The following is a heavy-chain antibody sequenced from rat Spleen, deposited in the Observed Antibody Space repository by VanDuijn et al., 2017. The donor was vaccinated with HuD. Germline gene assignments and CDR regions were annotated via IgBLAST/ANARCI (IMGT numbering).Heavy chain of an antibody. CDR2: ISFDGSGT. CDR3: ASSDYYSGDYFDY. D-gene: IGHD1-1*01. CDR1: GFTFSDYY. J-gene: IGHJ2*01. Sequence: EVQLVESDGGLVQPGRSLKLSCAASGFTFSDYYMAWVRQAPTKGLEWVATISFDGSGTYYRDSVKGRFTISRDNAESTLYLQMDSLRSEDTATYYCASSDYYSGDYFDYWGQGVMVTVSS. V-gene: IGHV5-29*01.